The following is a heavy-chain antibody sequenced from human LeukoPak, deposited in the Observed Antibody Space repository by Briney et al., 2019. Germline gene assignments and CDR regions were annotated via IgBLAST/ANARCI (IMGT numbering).Heavy chain of an antibody. CDR2: INPITGDT. V-gene: IGHV1-2*02. CDR3: ARYFAVPDGGGFDY. D-gene: IGHD3-3*01. Sequence: ASVKVSCKASGYTFSGHYMHWVRQAPGQGLEWLGWINPITGDTKYAQKFQGSVTMTRGTSISTVYMELSGLTSDDTAIYYCARYFAVPDGGGFDYWGQGTLVTVSS. CDR1: GYTFSGHY. J-gene: IGHJ4*02.